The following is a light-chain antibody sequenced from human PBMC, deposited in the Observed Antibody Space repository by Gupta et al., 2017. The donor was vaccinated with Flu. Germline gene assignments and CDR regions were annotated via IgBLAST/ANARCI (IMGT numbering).Light chain of an antibody. CDR3: SSSTNYSTRPWV. Sequence: TISCTGTNSDIGDYNYVSWYQQHPATAPTLMMEECSYRPSGVSTRFSCSTSCNTASPTLTSLQAEDEADYDYSSSTNYSTRPWVFGGGTKLTVL. CDR1: NSDIGDYNY. CDR2: ECS. V-gene: IGLV2-14*01. J-gene: IGLJ3*02.